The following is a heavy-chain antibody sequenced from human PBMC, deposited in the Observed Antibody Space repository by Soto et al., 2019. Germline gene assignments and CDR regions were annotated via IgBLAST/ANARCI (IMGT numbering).Heavy chain of an antibody. Sequence: SVKVSCKASGGTFSSYAISWVRQAPGQGLEWMGGIIPIFGTANYAQKFQGRVTITADESTSTAYMELSSLRSEDTAVYYCARDGYGSGSYYKAPQIYGTDVWGQGTTVTVSS. CDR2: IIPIFGTA. V-gene: IGHV1-69*13. CDR1: GGTFSSYA. D-gene: IGHD3-10*01. J-gene: IGHJ6*02. CDR3: ARDGYGSGSYYKAPQIYGTDV.